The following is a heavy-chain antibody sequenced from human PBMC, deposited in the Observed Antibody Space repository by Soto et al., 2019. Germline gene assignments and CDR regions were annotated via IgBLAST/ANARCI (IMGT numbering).Heavy chain of an antibody. D-gene: IGHD6-13*01. J-gene: IGHJ6*02. CDR2: IGTAGDT. CDR3: ARGRYSSSWYAPPYYYYYGMDV. Sequence: GGSLRLSCAASGFTFSSYDMHWVRQATGKGLEWVSAIGTAGDTYYPGSVKGRFTISRENAKNSLYLQMNSLRAGDTAVYYCARGRYSSSWYAPPYYYYYGMDVWGQGTTVAVSS. V-gene: IGHV3-13*01. CDR1: GFTFSSYD.